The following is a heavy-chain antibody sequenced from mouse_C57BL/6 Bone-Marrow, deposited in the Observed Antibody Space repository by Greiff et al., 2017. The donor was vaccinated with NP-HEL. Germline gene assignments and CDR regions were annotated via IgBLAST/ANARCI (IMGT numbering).Heavy chain of an antibody. Sequence: VQLQQPGPELVKPGASVKIPCKASGYTFTDYNMDWVKQSHGKSLEWIGDINPNNGGTIYNQKFKGKATLTVDKSSSTAYMELRSLTSEDTAVYYCARRVDGYPWYFDVWGTGTTVTVSS. CDR2: INPNNGGT. CDR3: ARRVDGYPWYFDV. V-gene: IGHV1-18*01. D-gene: IGHD2-3*01. CDR1: GYTFTDYN. J-gene: IGHJ1*03.